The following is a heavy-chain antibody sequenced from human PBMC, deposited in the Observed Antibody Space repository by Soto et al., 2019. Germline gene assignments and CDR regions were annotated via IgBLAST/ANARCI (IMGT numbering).Heavy chain of an antibody. CDR1: GCLCSAYG. V-gene: IGHV3-7*01. CDR2: INRASSGT. D-gene: IGHD2-21*01. Sequence: GGSLRLSCAGAGCLCSAYGMSWVRHRPGKGLEWVAMINRASSGTHYTDSVKGRFTTSRDNSKNTMYLQMNSLRVEDTAVYSCARDDERWSDCDLGYWRQGVLVTASS. CDR3: ARDDERWSDCDLGY. J-gene: IGHJ4*02.